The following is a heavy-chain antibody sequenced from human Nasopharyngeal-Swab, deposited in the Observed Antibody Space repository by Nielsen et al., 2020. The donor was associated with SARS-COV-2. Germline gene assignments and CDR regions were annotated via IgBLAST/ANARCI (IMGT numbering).Heavy chain of an antibody. V-gene: IGHV3-20*01. CDR3: ARAGTSDYYYYGMDV. CDR1: GFTFDDYG. J-gene: IGHJ6*02. CDR2: INWNGGST. Sequence: LSLTCAASGFTFDDYGMSWVRQAPGKGLEWVSGINWNGGSTGYADSVKGRFTISRDNAKNSPYLQMNSLRAEDTALYHCARAGTSDYYYYGMDVWGQGTTVTVSS. D-gene: IGHD6-13*01.